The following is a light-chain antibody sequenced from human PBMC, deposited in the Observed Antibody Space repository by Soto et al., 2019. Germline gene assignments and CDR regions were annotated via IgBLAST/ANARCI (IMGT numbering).Light chain of an antibody. CDR3: QQYYSTLLT. V-gene: IGKV4-1*01. CDR2: WAS. Sequence: DIVMTQSPDSLAVSLVERATINCKSSQSVLYSSNNKNYLAWYQQKPGQPPKLLIYWASTRESGVPDRFSGSGSGTDCTLTISRLQAADVAVYSCQQYYSTLLTFGGGTKVVIK. CDR1: QSVLYSSNNKNY. J-gene: IGKJ4*01.